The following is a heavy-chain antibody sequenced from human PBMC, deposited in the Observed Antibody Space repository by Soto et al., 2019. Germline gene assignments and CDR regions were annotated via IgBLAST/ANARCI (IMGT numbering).Heavy chain of an antibody. D-gene: IGHD5-12*01. Sequence: PGESLKISCKGSGYSFTSYWIGWLSQIPGKGLEWVGIIYPGDSDTRYSPSFQGQVTISADKSISTAYLQWSSLKASDTAMYYCARRGYDLDYYDYYGMDIWGQGPTVTVSS. CDR3: ARRGYDLDYYDYYGMDI. CDR1: GYSFTSYW. J-gene: IGHJ6*02. V-gene: IGHV5-51*01. CDR2: IYPGDSDT.